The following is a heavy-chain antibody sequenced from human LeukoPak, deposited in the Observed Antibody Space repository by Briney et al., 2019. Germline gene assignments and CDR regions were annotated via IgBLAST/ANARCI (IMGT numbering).Heavy chain of an antibody. CDR1: GYRFTGYF. Sequence: ASVKVSCKASGYRFTGYFIHWVRQAPGQGLEWMGWINPNSGGTKSAQKFQGRVTITRDTSTGTIYMDLSTLTSDDTAIYYCARDQMSSSGRGIRFDWLDPWGQGTLVTVSS. CDR2: INPNSGGT. V-gene: IGHV1-2*02. D-gene: IGHD3-10*01. CDR3: ARDQMSSSGRGIRFDWLDP. J-gene: IGHJ5*02.